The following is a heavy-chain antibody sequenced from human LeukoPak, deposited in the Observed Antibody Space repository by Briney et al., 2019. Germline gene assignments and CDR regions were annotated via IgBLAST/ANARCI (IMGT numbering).Heavy chain of an antibody. J-gene: IGHJ4*02. D-gene: IGHD6-19*01. CDR2: MNPNSGNT. V-gene: IGHV1-8*01. Sequence: GASVKVSCKASGYTFTSYDNNWVRQATGQGLEWMGWMNPNSGNTGYAQKFQGRVTMTRNTSISTAYMELRSLRSDDTAVYYCARDPIAVDYWGQGTLVTVSS. CDR1: GYTFTSYD. CDR3: ARDPIAVDY.